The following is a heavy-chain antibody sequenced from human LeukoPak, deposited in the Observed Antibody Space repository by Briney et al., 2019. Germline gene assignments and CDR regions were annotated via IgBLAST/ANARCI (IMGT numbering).Heavy chain of an antibody. CDR1: GGSFSGYY. CDR2: INHSGST. J-gene: IGHJ4*02. CDR3: ARARYSSGWDPFDY. D-gene: IGHD6-19*01. Sequence: PSETLSLTCAVYGGSFSGYYWSWIRQPPGKGLEWIGEINHSGSTNYNPSLKSRVTISVDTSKNQFSLKLSSVTAADTAVYYCARARYSSGWDPFDYWGQGTLVTVSS. V-gene: IGHV4-34*01.